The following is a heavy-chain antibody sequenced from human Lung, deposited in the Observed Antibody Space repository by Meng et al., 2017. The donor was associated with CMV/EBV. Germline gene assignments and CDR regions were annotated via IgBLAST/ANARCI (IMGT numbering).Heavy chain of an antibody. CDR1: GYTFTDYY. CDR2: INVYSGGT. Sequence: ASVKVSCKASGYTFTDYYLHWVRQAPGQGLEWMAWINVYSGGTNSAQKFQGRVALTRDTSIRTAYMELSSLRSDDTAVYYCARVYCGGDCSFDYWGQGMLVTVSS. J-gene: IGHJ4*02. CDR3: ARVYCGGDCSFDY. V-gene: IGHV1-2*02. D-gene: IGHD2-21*01.